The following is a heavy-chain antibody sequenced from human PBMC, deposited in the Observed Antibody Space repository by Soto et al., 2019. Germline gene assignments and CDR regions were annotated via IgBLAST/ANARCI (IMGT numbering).Heavy chain of an antibody. D-gene: IGHD5-12*01. V-gene: IGHV4-39*01. Sequence: SETLSLTCSVSSGSISSSLYYWGWIRQPPGKGLEWIGTIYSTVSTHYNPSLKSRVTISVDTSKNQFSLKLNSVTAADTAVYYCAGLPCYDTPPDTFDIWGQGAMVTVSS. J-gene: IGHJ3*02. CDR1: SGSISSSLYY. CDR2: IYSTVST. CDR3: AGLPCYDTPPDTFDI.